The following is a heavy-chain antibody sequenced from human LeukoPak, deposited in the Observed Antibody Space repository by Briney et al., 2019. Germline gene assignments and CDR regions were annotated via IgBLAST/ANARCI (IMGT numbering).Heavy chain of an antibody. CDR3: AKDYSASQLVPLYYFNC. V-gene: IGHV3-30*18. D-gene: IGHD6-6*01. CDR2: ISYDGSNK. Sequence: GGSLRLSCAASGFTFSSYWMHWVRQAPGKGLVWVAVISYDGSNKYYADSVKGRFTISRDNSKNTLYLQMNSLRAEDTAVYFCAKDYSASQLVPLYYFNCWGQGSLVTVSS. J-gene: IGHJ4*02. CDR1: GFTFSSYW.